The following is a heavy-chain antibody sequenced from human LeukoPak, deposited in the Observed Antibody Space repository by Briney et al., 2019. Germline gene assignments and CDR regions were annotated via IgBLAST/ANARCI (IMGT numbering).Heavy chain of an antibody. V-gene: IGHV3-30-3*01. J-gene: IGHJ3*02. Sequence: GRSLRLSCAASGFTFSSYAMHWVRQAPGKGLEWVAVISYDGSNKYYADSVKGRFTISRDNSKNTLYLQMNSLRAEDTAVYYCARDQRDCSSTSCRGAFDIWGQGTMVTVSS. CDR3: ARDQRDCSSTSCRGAFDI. CDR2: ISYDGSNK. CDR1: GFTFSSYA. D-gene: IGHD2-2*01.